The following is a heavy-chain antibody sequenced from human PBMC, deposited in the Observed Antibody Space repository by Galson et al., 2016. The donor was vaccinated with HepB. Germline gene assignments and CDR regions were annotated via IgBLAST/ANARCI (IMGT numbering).Heavy chain of an antibody. Sequence: QSGAEVKKPGESLRISCKGSAYSFTSYWIGWVRQMPGKGLEWMAMIYPGDSDTRYSPSFQGQVTISADNAISPAYLPWSSLKASDTAMSYCARRGIAVAGRGGIDYWGQGTLVTVSS. CDR1: AYSFTSYW. V-gene: IGHV5-51*01. J-gene: IGHJ4*02. CDR3: ARRGIAVAGRGGIDY. CDR2: IYPGDSDT. D-gene: IGHD6-19*01.